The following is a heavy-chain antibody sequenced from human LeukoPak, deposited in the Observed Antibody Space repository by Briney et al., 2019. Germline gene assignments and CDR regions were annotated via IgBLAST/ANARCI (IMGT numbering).Heavy chain of an antibody. D-gene: IGHD3-10*01. Sequence: PGGSLRLSCAASGFTFSSYAMHWVRQAPGKGLEWVAVISYDGSNKYYADSVKGRFTISRDNSKNTLYLQMNSLRAEDTAVYYCASGVCDYWGQGTLVTVSS. CDR3: ASGVCDY. CDR2: ISYDGSNK. J-gene: IGHJ4*02. CDR1: GFTFSSYA. V-gene: IGHV3-30*04.